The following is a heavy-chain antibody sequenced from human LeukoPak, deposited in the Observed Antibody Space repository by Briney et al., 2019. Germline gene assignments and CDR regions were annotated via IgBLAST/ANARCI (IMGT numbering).Heavy chain of an antibody. CDR2: ISTYNGNT. Sequence: ASVKVSCKASGGTFSSYAISWVRQAPGQGLEWMGWISTYNGNTNYAQKLQGRVTMTTDTSTSTAYMELRSLRSDDTAVYYCARVPRGYSGYGGYWGQGTLVTVSS. CDR3: ARVPRGYSGYGGY. D-gene: IGHD5-12*01. V-gene: IGHV1-18*01. J-gene: IGHJ4*02. CDR1: GGTFSSYA.